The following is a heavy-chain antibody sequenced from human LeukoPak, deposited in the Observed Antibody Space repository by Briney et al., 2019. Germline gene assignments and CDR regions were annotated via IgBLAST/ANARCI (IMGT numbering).Heavy chain of an antibody. CDR2: TYYRSKGHN. CDR1: GDSVSIDGAA. Sequence: SPTLSLTFAISGDSVSIDGAAWTWIRHSPSRGLEWLASTYYRSKGHNEYAVSVRGRMAISPDTSKNQFSLHLSSVTPEDTAVYFWARDTLAAADSWGQGALVTVSS. D-gene: IGHD6-25*01. J-gene: IGHJ4*02. V-gene: IGHV6-1*01. CDR3: ARDTLAAADS.